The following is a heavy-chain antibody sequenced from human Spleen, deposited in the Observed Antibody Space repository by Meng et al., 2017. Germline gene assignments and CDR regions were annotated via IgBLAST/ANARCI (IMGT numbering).Heavy chain of an antibody. J-gene: IGHJ4*02. Sequence: GESLKIPCAASGFTFSSYAMSWVRQAPGKGLEWVSAISGSGGSTYYADPVKGRFTISRDNSKNTLYLQMNSLRAEDTAVYYCAKDRQSPLCSGGSCYSGFFDYWGQGTLVTVSS. D-gene: IGHD2-15*01. CDR1: GFTFSSYA. V-gene: IGHV3-23*01. CDR3: AKDRQSPLCSGGSCYSGFFDY. CDR2: ISGSGGST.